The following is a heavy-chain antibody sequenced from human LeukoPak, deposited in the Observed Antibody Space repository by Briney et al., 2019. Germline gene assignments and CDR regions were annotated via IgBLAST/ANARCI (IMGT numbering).Heavy chain of an antibody. Sequence: SETLSLTCTVSGGSLSSHYWSWIRQPPGKGLGWIGSIYNSGSSNYNPSLWSRVTISVDTSKNQFSLKMSSVTAADTAVYYCARLVTVPTAVYYYYYMDVWGKGTTVTVSS. CDR1: GGSLSSHY. D-gene: IGHD1-1*01. CDR2: IYNSGSS. V-gene: IGHV4-59*11. CDR3: ARLVTVPTAVYYYYYMDV. J-gene: IGHJ6*03.